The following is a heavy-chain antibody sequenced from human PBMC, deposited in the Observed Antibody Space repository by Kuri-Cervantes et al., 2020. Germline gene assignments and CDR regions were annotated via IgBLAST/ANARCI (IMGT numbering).Heavy chain of an antibody. J-gene: IGHJ3*02. Sequence: GESLKISCAASGFTFSSYDMHWVRQATGKGLEWVSAIGTAGDTYYPGSVKGRFTISREYAKNSLYLQMNSLRAEDTAVYYCARDDRRGRCAFDIWGQGTTVTVSS. CDR2: IGTAGDT. V-gene: IGHV3-13*01. D-gene: IGHD1-14*01. CDR3: ARDDRRGRCAFDI. CDR1: GFTFSSYD.